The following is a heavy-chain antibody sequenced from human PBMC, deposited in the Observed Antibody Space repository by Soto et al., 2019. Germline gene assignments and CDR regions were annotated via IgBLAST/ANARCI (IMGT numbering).Heavy chain of an antibody. CDR3: AREHLLTTVVDY. Sequence: PGGSLRLSCAATGFTFNIHAMSWVRQAPGKGLEWVSTIGSTDIFYADSVKGRFTISRDNAKNSLYLQMNSLRDEDTAVYYCAREHLLTTVVDYWGQGTLVTVSS. J-gene: IGHJ4*02. D-gene: IGHD4-17*01. CDR2: IGSTDI. CDR1: GFTFNIHA. V-gene: IGHV3-21*01.